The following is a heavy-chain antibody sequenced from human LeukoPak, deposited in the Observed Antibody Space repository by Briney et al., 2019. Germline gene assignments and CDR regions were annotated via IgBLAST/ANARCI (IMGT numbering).Heavy chain of an antibody. J-gene: IGHJ5*02. CDR1: GGTFSSYA. CDR3: ARDRWQLVPANWFDP. Sequence: GSSVKVSCKASGGTFSSYAISWVRQAPGQGLEWMGWISAYNGNTNYAQKLQGRVTMTTDTSTSTAYMELRSLRSDDTAVYYCARDRWQLVPANWFDPWGQGTLVTVSS. D-gene: IGHD6-6*01. CDR2: ISAYNGNT. V-gene: IGHV1-18*01.